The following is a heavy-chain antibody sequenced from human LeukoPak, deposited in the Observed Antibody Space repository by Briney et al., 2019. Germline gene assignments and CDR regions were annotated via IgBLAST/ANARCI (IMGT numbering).Heavy chain of an antibody. CDR3: ATGRDPYKTGH. CDR2: ICDNGNT. CDR1: AGSFSPAH. D-gene: IGHD5-24*01. Sequence: SETLSLTCTFSAGSFSPAHWSWIRQPPGKGLEWIGVICDNGNTDYNPPLKSRVTISVDTSKSQFSLKLNSLAAADTAVYYCATGRDPYKTGHWGQGTLVTVSS. V-gene: IGHV4-59*03. J-gene: IGHJ4*02.